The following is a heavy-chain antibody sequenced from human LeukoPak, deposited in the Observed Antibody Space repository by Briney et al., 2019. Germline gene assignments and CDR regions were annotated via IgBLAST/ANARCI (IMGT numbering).Heavy chain of an antibody. J-gene: IGHJ1*01. D-gene: IGHD2-15*01. CDR1: GYDFTSES. V-gene: IGHV5-51*01. CDR2: ILPGDSDA. Sequence: GESLKISCKVSGYDFTSESIGWVRQMSGKGLEWMGIILPGDSDATYSPSFEGRVTISADKSINTAYLQWGSLKASDAAIYYCARPGSQQLLGAGYFQFWGQGTQVIVSS. CDR3: ARPGSQQLLGAGYFQF.